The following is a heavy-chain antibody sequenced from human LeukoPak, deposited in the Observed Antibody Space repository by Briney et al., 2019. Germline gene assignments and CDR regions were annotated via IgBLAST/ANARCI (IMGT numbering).Heavy chain of an antibody. D-gene: IGHD5-12*01. V-gene: IGHV3-74*01. J-gene: IGHJ4*02. CDR3: AKDALLYIGYDYIDY. CDR2: INTDGSTT. Sequence: GGSLRLSCAASGFTFSSYWMHWVRQAPGKGLVWVSHINTDGSTTDYADSVKGRFAISRDNAKNTLYLQMNSLRAEDTAVYYCAKDALLYIGYDYIDYWGQGTLVTVSS. CDR1: GFTFSSYW.